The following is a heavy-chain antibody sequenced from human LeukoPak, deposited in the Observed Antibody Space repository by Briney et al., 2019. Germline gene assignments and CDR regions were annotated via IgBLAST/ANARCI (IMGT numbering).Heavy chain of an antibody. J-gene: IGHJ4*02. CDR2: IYSGGST. D-gene: IGHD1-26*01. CDR3: ARVLRLVAATLDY. V-gene: IGHV3-66*01. Sequence: PGGSLRLSCAASGFTVSNNYMSWVRQAPGEGLEWVSIIYSGGSTYYADSVKGRFTISRDNSKNTLYLQMNSLRAEDTAMYYCARVLRLVAATLDYWGQGTLVTVSS. CDR1: GFTVSNNY.